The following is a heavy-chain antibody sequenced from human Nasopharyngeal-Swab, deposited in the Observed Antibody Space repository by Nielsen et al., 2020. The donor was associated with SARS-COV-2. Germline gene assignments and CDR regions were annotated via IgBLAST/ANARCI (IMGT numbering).Heavy chain of an antibody. CDR3: ARDLRITIFGVAPYYYGMDV. J-gene: IGHJ6*02. V-gene: IGHV3-21*01. CDR2: ISSSSSYI. D-gene: IGHD3-3*01. Sequence: GESLKISCAASGFTFSSYSMNWVRQAPGKGLKWVSSISSSSSYIYYADSVKGRFTISRDNAKNSLYLQMNSLRAEDTAVYYCARDLRITIFGVAPYYYGMDVWGQGTTVTVSS. CDR1: GFTFSSYS.